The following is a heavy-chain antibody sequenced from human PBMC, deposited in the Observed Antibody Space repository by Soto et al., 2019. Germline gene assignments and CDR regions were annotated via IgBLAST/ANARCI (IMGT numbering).Heavy chain of an antibody. J-gene: IGHJ1*01. CDR2: INWNSGSI. CDR1: GFTFDDYA. CDR3: VKDESINWYSGHFRH. V-gene: IGHV3-9*01. Sequence: GGSLRLSCAASGFTFDDYALHWVRQVPGKGLEWVSGINWNSGSIGYGDSVKGRFAISRDNAKNSLHLQMNSLSAEDTAFYYCVKDESINWYSGHFRHWGQGTLVTVSS. D-gene: IGHD6-13*01.